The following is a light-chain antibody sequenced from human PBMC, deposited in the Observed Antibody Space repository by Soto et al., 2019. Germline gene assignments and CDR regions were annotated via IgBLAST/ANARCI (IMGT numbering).Light chain of an antibody. CDR2: GAS. CDR1: QSVSSN. Sequence: EIVMTQSPATLSVSPGERATLSCRASQSVSSNLAWYQQKPGQAPRLLIYGASTRATGIPARFSGSGSGTEFTLPHRLLLFEDFAVYESQQYYTWPGTCGKGTKVELK. J-gene: IGKJ1*01. V-gene: IGKV3-15*01. CDR3: QQYYTWPGT.